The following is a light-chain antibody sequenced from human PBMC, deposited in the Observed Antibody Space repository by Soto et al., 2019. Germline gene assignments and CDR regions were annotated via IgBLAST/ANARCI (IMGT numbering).Light chain of an antibody. CDR2: DAS. CDR3: QQYDILPIT. V-gene: IGKV1-33*01. CDR1: QDINIY. Sequence: DIQITQSPSSLFASVGDRVTITCQATQDINIYLNWYQQKPGKAPNLLIYDASNLDIGVPSRFSGSGSGTHFTFTISSLQTEDIGTYYCQQYDILPITFGRGTRLEIK. J-gene: IGKJ5*01.